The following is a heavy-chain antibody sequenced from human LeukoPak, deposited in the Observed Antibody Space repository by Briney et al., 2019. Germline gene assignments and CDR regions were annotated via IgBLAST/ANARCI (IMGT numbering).Heavy chain of an antibody. D-gene: IGHD3-22*01. CDR1: GFTFSSYW. CDR3: ARVLYYYDSSGYYDYFDY. Sequence: GGSLRLSCAASGFTFSSYWMSWVRQAPGKGLEWVSYISSSGSTIYYADSVKGRFTISRDNAKNSLYLQMNSLRAEDTAVYYCARVLYYYDSSGYYDYFDYWGQGTLVTVSS. J-gene: IGHJ4*02. CDR2: ISSSGSTI. V-gene: IGHV3-48*04.